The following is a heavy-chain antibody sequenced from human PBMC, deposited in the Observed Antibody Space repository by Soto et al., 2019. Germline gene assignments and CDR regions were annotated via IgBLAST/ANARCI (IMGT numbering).Heavy chain of an antibody. V-gene: IGHV3-49*03. D-gene: IGHD6-13*01. Sequence: PWGSLRLSCTASGFTFGDYAMSWFRQAPGKGLEWVGFIRSKAYGGTTEYAASVKGRFTISRDDSKSIAYLQMNSLKTEDTAVYYCTRQQLASYYYYGMDVWGQGTTVTVSS. CDR3: TRQQLASYYYYGMDV. CDR2: IRSKAYGGTT. CDR1: GFTFGDYA. J-gene: IGHJ6*02.